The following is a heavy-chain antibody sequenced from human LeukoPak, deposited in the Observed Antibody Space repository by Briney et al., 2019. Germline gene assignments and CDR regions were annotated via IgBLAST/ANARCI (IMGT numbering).Heavy chain of an antibody. V-gene: IGHV5-51*01. CDR2: IYPGDSDT. D-gene: IGHD3-22*01. Sequence: GESLKISCKTSGYSFVSHWIVWVRQMPGKGLEWLGIIYPGDSDTRYSPSFQGQVTISADKSISTAYLQWSSLKASDTAMYYCARGTDYYDSSDVSEGFDYWGQGTLVTVSS. CDR1: GYSFVSHW. CDR3: ARGTDYYDSSDVSEGFDY. J-gene: IGHJ4*02.